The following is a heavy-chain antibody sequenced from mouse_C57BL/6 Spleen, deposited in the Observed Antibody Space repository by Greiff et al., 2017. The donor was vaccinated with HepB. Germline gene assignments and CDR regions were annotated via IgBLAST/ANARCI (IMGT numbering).Heavy chain of an antibody. CDR2: ISSGSSTI. CDR3: ARTEPFDY. CDR1: GFTFSDYG. V-gene: IGHV5-17*01. J-gene: IGHJ2*01. Sequence: VQLKESGGGLVKPGGSLKLSCAASGFTFSDYGMHWVRQAPEKGLEWVAYISSGSSTIYYADTVKGRFTISRDNAKNTLFLQMTSLRSEDTAMYYCARTEPFDYWGQGTTLTVSS.